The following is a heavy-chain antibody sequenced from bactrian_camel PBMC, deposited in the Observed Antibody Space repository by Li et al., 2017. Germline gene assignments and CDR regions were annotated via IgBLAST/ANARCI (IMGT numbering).Heavy chain of an antibody. CDR1: GFTFSTNW. CDR3: STAEGSGSFLSRY. Sequence: VQLVESGGGLVQPGGSLRLSCAASGFTFSTNWMSWVRQAPGKGLEWVSTINTGDGTTGVAESLKGRFTTSRDNTQNTVYLQMNSLKSEDTALYFCSTAEGSGSFLSRYWGQGTQVTVS. J-gene: IGHJ4*01. CDR2: INTGDGTT. V-gene: IGHV3S1*01. D-gene: IGHD2*01.